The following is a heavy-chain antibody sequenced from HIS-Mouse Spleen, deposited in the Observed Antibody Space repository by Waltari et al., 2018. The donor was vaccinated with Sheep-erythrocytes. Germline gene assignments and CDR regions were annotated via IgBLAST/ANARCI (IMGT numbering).Heavy chain of an antibody. J-gene: IGHJ4*02. Sequence: EVQLVESGGGLVKPGGSLRLSCAASGFTFSNAWMSWVRQAPGKGLEWVGRIKSKTDGGKTDDAAPGKGRFTISRDDSKNTLYLQMNSLKTEDTAVYYCTLVPYYWGQGTLVTVSS. CDR2: IKSKTDGGKT. CDR1: GFTFSNAW. V-gene: IGHV3-15*01. CDR3: TLVPYY.